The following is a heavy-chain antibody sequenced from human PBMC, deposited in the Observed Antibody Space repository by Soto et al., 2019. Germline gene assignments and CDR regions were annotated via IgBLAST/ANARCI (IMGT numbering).Heavy chain of an antibody. CDR1: GYTFTSYY. V-gene: IGHV1-46*01. Sequence: QVQLVQSGAEVKKPGASVKVSCEASGYTFTSYYMHWVRQAPGQGLEWMGIINPSGGSTSYAQKLRGRVTMTRHTSTSTVYMELRRLRSEDTAVYYCARGVVAAIIHPDYWGQGTKVTVSS. CDR3: ARGVVAAIIHPDY. J-gene: IGHJ4*02. CDR2: INPSGGST. D-gene: IGHD3-3*01.